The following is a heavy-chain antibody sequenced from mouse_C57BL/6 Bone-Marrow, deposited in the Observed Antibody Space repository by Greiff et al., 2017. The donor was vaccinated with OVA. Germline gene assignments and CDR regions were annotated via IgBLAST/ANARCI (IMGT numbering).Heavy chain of an antibody. Sequence: EVQLQQSGAELVRPGASVKLSCTASGFNIKDDYMHWVKQRPEQGLEWIGWLDPENGDTEYASKFQGKATITADTSSNTAYLQLSSLTSEDTAVYYCTGGHYRDYWGQGTTLTVSS. D-gene: IGHD6-1*01. CDR2: LDPENGDT. J-gene: IGHJ2*01. CDR3: TGGHYRDY. CDR1: GFNIKDDY. V-gene: IGHV14-4*01.